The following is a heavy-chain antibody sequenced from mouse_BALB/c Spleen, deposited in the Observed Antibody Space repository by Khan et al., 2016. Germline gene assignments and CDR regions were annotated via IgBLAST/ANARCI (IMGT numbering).Heavy chain of an antibody. CDR1: GFSLTGFS. CDR3: ASYYDYDGGFAY. J-gene: IGHJ3*01. D-gene: IGHD2-4*01. Sequence: QVQLKESGPGLVAPSQSLSITCTVSGFSLTGFSVNWVRQPPGKGLEWLGMIWGDGSTDYNSALKSRLSFNKDDSKSQVFLKMNSLQTDDTATYYCASYYDYDGGFAYWGQGTLVTVSA. V-gene: IGHV2-6-7*01. CDR2: IWGDGST.